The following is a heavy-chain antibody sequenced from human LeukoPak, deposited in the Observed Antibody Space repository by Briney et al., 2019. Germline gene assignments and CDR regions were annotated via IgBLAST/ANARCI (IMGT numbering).Heavy chain of an antibody. CDR1: GFTFSSYS. D-gene: IGHD6-13*01. V-gene: IGHV3-21*01. Sequence: GGSLRLSCAASGFTFSSYSMNWVRQAPGKGLEWVSSISSSSSYIYYADSVKGRFTISRDNAKNSLYLQMNSLRAEDTAVYYCARVEDPYGAAAGLTPFYMDVWGKGTTVTVSS. J-gene: IGHJ6*03. CDR3: ARVEDPYGAAAGLTPFYMDV. CDR2: ISSSSSYI.